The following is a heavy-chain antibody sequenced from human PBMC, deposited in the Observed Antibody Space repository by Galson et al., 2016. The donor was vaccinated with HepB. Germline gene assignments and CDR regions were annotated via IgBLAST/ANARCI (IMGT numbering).Heavy chain of an antibody. V-gene: IGHV3-53*01. CDR3: ASDLGV. J-gene: IGHJ4*02. Sequence: SLRLSCAVSGFTVRTNYMNWVRQAPGKGLEWVSVIYGGGTTYYADSVEGRFTISRDNSTNTVHLQMNSLRVDDTAGDYCASDLGVWGQGTLDTVSA. CDR2: IYGGGTT. CDR1: GFTVRTNY.